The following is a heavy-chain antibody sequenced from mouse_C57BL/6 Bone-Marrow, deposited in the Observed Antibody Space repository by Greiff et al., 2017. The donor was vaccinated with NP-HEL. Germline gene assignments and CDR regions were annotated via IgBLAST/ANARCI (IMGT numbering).Heavy chain of an antibody. CDR2: INPSSGYT. D-gene: IGHD1-1*01. Sequence: VQLQQSGAELAKPGASVKLSCKASGYTFTSYWMHWVKQRPGQGLEWIGYINPSSGYTKYNQKFKDKATLTADESSSTAYMQLSSLTYEDSAVYYCARYPRFITTVVAPFDYWGQGTTLTVSS. CDR1: GYTFTSYW. CDR3: ARYPRFITTVVAPFDY. V-gene: IGHV1-7*01. J-gene: IGHJ2*01.